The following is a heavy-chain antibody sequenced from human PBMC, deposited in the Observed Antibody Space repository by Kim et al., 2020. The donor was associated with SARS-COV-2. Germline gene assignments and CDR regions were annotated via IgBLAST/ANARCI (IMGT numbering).Heavy chain of an antibody. V-gene: IGHV4-59*03. Sequence: SETLSLTCTVSGGSISGYYWSWIRQPPGKGLEWIGYIYYSGSTNYNPSLKSRVTISAVTSKNQFSPKVSSVTASDTAAYYCATTAAAGRDSYIDLWGRGT. D-gene: IGHD6-13*01. CDR2: IYYSGST. CDR1: GGSISGYY. CDR3: ATTAAAGRDSYIDL. J-gene: IGHJ2*01.